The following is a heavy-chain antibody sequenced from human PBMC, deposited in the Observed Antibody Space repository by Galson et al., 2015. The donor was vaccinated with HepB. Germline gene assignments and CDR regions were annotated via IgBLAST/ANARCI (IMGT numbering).Heavy chain of an antibody. J-gene: IGHJ4*02. V-gene: IGHV1-18*01. CDR2: ISAYNGNI. CDR1: GYTFSSYG. D-gene: IGHD1-14*01. CDR3: AREDNNRFDY. Sequence: VKVSCKASGYTFSSYGISWVRQAPGQGLEWMGWISAYNGNIKLQDRVTMTTDTSASTAYMELRSLRPDDTAVYFCAREDNNRFDYWGQGTLVTVSS.